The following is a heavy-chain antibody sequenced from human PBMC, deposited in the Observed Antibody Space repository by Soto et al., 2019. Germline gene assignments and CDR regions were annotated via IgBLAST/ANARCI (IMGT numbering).Heavy chain of an antibody. J-gene: IGHJ6*03. D-gene: IGHD1-1*01. Sequence: QVLLQQWGAGLLEPSETLSLTCAVYGGSLSGYYWSWIRQPPGKGLEWIGEINHSGSTAYNPSLKIRVTISVDTSKNQFSLKLSSVTAADTAVYYCARGALYATGTTGVPIYYYYYYMDVWDKGTTVTVSS. CDR3: ARGALYATGTTGVPIYYYYYYMDV. CDR1: GGSLSGYY. V-gene: IGHV4-34*01. CDR2: INHSGST.